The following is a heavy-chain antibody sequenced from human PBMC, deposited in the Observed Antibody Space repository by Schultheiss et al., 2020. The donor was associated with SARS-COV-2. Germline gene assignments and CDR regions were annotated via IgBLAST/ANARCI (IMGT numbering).Heavy chain of an antibody. J-gene: IGHJ4*02. V-gene: IGHV3-9*01. Sequence: GGSLRLSCAASGFTFDDYAMHWVRQAPGKGLEWVSGISWNSGSIGYADSVKGRFTISRDNAKNSLYLQMNSLRAEDTAVYYCARGTLSSKYKVVPAAYFDYWGQGTLVTVSS. CDR2: ISWNSGSI. D-gene: IGHD2-2*01. CDR3: ARGTLSSKYKVVPAAYFDY. CDR1: GFTFDDYA.